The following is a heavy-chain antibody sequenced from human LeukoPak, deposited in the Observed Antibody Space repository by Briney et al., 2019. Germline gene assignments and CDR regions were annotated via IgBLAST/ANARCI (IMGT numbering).Heavy chain of an antibody. CDR1: VYSISSGYY. Sequence: SETLSLTCTVSVYSISSGYYWGWIRQPPGKGLEWIGSIYHSGGTYHNPSLKSRVTISVDTSKNQFSLKLSTVTAADTAVYYCARIEAVTRGYNHAYYFDYWGQGTLVTVSS. V-gene: IGHV4-38-2*02. D-gene: IGHD5-18*01. CDR2: IYHSGGT. J-gene: IGHJ4*02. CDR3: ARIEAVTRGYNHAYYFDY.